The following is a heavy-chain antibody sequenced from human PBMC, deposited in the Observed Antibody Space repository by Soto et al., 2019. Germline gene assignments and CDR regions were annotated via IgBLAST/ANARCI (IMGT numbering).Heavy chain of an antibody. CDR1: GCSISSSSYY. J-gene: IGHJ4*02. CDR3: ARDSSGYYSIPPDY. CDR2: IYYSGST. V-gene: IGHV4-39*02. D-gene: IGHD3-22*01. Sequence: SETLSLTCTVSGCSISSSSYYWGWIRQPPGKGLEWIGSIYYSGSTYYNPSLKSRVTISVDTSKNQFSLKLSSVTAADTAVYYCARDSSGYYSIPPDYWGQGTLVTVSS.